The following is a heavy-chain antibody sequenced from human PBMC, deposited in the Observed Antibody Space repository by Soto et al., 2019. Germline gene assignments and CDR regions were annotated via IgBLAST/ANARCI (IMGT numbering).Heavy chain of an antibody. V-gene: IGHV1-69*06. Sequence: QVQLVQSGAEVKKPGSSVKVSCKASGGTFSSYAISWVRQAPGQGLEWMGGIIPIFGTANYAQKLQGRVTMTTYTSTSTAYMELRSQRSDDTAVYYCARGGIMITFGTYSEWYYCGMDVWGQGTTVTVSS. CDR2: IIPIFGTA. CDR3: ARGGIMITFGTYSEWYYCGMDV. D-gene: IGHD3-16*01. J-gene: IGHJ6*02. CDR1: GGTFSSYA.